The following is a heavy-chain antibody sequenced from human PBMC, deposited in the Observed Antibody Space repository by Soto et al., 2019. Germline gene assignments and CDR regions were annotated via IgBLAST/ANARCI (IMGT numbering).Heavy chain of an antibody. CDR3: ARGFRVAATRWWFDP. J-gene: IGHJ5*02. CDR2: ISTYNGNT. Sequence: ASVKVSCKASGGTFSSYDISWVQQAPGQGLEWMGWISTYNGNTNYAQKLQGRVTMTTDTSTSTAYMELRSLRSDDTAVYYCARGFRVAATRWWFDPWGQGTLVTVSS. D-gene: IGHD2-15*01. CDR1: GGTFSSYD. V-gene: IGHV1-18*01.